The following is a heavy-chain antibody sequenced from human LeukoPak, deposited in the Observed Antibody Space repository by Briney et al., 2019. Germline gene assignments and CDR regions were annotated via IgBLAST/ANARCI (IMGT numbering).Heavy chain of an antibody. V-gene: IGHV1-18*01. J-gene: IGHJ3*02. CDR1: GYTFTSYG. CDR2: ISAYNGNT. CDR3: ARHQRSSWYHDAFDI. D-gene: IGHD6-13*01. Sequence: ASVEVSCKASGYTFTSYGISWVRQAPGQGLEWMGWISAYNGNTNYAQKLQGRVTMTTDTSTSTAYMELRSLRSDDTAVYYCARHQRSSWYHDAFDIWGQGTMVTVSS.